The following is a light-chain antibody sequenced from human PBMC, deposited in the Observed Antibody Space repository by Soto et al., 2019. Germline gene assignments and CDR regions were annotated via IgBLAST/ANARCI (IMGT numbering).Light chain of an antibody. Sequence: DIVMTQSPSSLSASVGDRVIITCRASQGIRDELGWYQQKPGKAPKRLIYSASTLQSGVPSRFSGSGSGTEFTLTISSLQAEDFATYYCLQHNTYPLTFGGGTKVDIK. CDR1: QGIRDE. V-gene: IGKV1-17*01. CDR3: LQHNTYPLT. CDR2: SAS. J-gene: IGKJ4*01.